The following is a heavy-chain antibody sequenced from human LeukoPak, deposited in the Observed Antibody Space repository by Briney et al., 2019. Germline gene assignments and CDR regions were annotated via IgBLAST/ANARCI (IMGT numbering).Heavy chain of an antibody. CDR2: IYSGGTT. CDR3: ARLGAPNAFDI. J-gene: IGHJ3*02. D-gene: IGHD1-26*01. CDR1: GFTVSSNY. V-gene: IGHV3-53*01. Sequence: PGGSLRLSCAASGFTVSSNYMSWVRQAPGKGLEWVSVIYSGGTTYYADSVKGRFTISRDNSKNTLYLQMNSLSAEDTAVYYCARLGAPNAFDIWGQGTTVTVSS.